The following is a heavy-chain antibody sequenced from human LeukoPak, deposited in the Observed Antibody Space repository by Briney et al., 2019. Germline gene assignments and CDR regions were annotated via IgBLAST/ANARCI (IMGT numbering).Heavy chain of an antibody. CDR2: IDPSSTYI. CDR3: ARGAGYCTSTSCHLWSDY. V-gene: IGHV3-21*06. Sequence: GGSLRLSCAASGFTFRSCSMNWVRQAPGKGLEWVSAIDPSSTYIYYADSVKGRFAISRDSAKNSLYLQMNSLRAEDTAVYYCARGAGYCTSTSCHLWSDYWAREPWSPSPQ. J-gene: IGHJ4*02. D-gene: IGHD2-2*01. CDR1: GFTFRSCS.